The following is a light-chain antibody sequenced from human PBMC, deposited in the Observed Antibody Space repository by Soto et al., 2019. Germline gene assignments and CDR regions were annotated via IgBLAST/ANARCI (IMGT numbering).Light chain of an antibody. V-gene: IGKV2-28*01. CDR2: LAS. Sequence: DSMMTPLQGSLPVMPGEPASISCRSSQSLLHSNGYKFLDWYLQRPGQSPQLLIYLASSRSSGVPDRFSGSGSGTDFTLKISSVEAEDVGVYYCIQGFHCPRTFGQGTNVDI. CDR1: QSLLHSNGYKF. CDR3: IQGFHCPRT. J-gene: IGKJ1*01.